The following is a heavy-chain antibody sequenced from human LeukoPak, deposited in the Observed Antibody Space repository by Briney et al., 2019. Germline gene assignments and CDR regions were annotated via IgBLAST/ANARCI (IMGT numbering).Heavy chain of an antibody. CDR3: AKGSYGDYGS. CDR1: GFTFSSYA. Sequence: GGSLGLSCAASGFTFSSYAMSWVRQAPGKGLEWVSAISASGGSTYYTDSVKGRLTISRDNSKNTLYLQMNSLRVEDTAVYYCAKGSYGDYGSWGRGTLVTVSS. D-gene: IGHD4-17*01. J-gene: IGHJ5*01. CDR2: ISASGGST. V-gene: IGHV3-23*01.